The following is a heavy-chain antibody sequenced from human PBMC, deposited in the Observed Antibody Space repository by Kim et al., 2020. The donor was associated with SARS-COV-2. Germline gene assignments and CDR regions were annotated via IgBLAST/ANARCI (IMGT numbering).Heavy chain of an antibody. D-gene: IGHD4-4*01. CDR2: IYYSGTT. V-gene: IGHV4-39*01. CDR3: ARQTTVTTYMGVDYALDV. J-gene: IGHJ6*02. Sequence: SETPSLTCTVPGGSVNNRNYYWAWIRQPPGKGLEWIATIYYSGTTYYNPSLKTRAIISLDTSKNQFSLRLSAVTAADTALYFCARQTTVTTYMGVDYALDVWGQGTTVTVSS. CDR1: GGSVNNRNYY.